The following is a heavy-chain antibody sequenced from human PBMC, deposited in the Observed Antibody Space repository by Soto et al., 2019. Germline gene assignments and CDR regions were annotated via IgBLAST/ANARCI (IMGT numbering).Heavy chain of an antibody. V-gene: IGHV5-51*01. CDR2: IYPGDSDA. J-gene: IGHJ6*02. Sequence: GESLKISCKGSGYSFTSYWIGWVRQMPGKGLEWMGIIYPGDSDARYSPSFQGQVTISADKSISTAYLQWSSLKASDTAMYYCARGDYGDYVGYYYYGTDVWGQGTTVTVSS. D-gene: IGHD4-17*01. CDR1: GYSFTSYW. CDR3: ARGDYGDYVGYYYYGTDV.